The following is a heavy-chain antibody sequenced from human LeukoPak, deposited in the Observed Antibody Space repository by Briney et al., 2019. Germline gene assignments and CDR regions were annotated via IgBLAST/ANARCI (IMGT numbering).Heavy chain of an antibody. CDR2: ISWNSGSI. V-gene: IGHV3-9*01. D-gene: IGHD5-18*01. J-gene: IGHJ4*02. Sequence: GRSLRLSCAASGFTFDDYAMHWVRQAPGKGLEWVSGISWNSGSIGYADSVKGRFTISRDNAKNSLYLQMNSLRAEDTALYYCAKAAGYSYGYGVGYWGQGTLVTVSS. CDR1: GFTFDDYA. CDR3: AKAAGYSYGYGVGY.